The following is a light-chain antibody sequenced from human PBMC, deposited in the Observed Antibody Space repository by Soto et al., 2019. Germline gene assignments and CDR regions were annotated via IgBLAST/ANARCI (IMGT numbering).Light chain of an antibody. CDR1: SSDVGSYNL. Sequence: SVLTQPASVSGSPGQSITISCTGTSSDVGSYNLVSWYQQFPGKAPKLMIYEVSYRPSGVSSRFSGSKSGNTASLTISGLQAEDEADYYCSSFTTSSTRVFGTGTKVTVL. J-gene: IGLJ1*01. CDR2: EVS. V-gene: IGLV2-14*02. CDR3: SSFTTSSTRV.